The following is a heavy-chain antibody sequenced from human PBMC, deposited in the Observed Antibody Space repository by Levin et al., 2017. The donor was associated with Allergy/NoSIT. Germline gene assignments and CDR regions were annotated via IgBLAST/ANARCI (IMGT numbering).Heavy chain of an antibody. V-gene: IGHV3-7*01. D-gene: IGHD6-19*01. Sequence: GGSLRLSCAASGFTFNSYWMSWVRQAPGKWLEWVASIKQDGGESFYVDSLKGRFTISRDNARNSVALQMNSLRAEDTAVYYCARVGWRDRYFDYWGQGTLVTVAS. J-gene: IGHJ4*02. CDR2: IKQDGGES. CDR1: GFTFNSYW. CDR3: ARVGWRDRYFDY.